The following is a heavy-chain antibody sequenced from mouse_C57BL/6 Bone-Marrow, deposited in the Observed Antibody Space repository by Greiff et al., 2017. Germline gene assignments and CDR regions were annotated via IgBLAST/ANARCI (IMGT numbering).Heavy chain of an antibody. CDR3: TTDYYGSSSYYYAMDY. CDR2: IHPNSGST. Sequence: QVQLQQPGAELVKPGASVKLSCKASGYTFTSYWMHWVKQRPGQGLEWIGMIHPNSGSTNYNEKFKSKATLTVDKSSSTAYMQLSSLTSEDTAVYYCTTDYYGSSSYYYAMDYWGQGTSVTVSS. V-gene: IGHV1-64*01. CDR1: GYTFTSYW. J-gene: IGHJ4*01. D-gene: IGHD1-1*01.